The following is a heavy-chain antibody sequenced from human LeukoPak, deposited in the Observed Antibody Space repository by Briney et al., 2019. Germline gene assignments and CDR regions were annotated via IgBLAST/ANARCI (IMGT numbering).Heavy chain of an antibody. CDR1: GGSISSYY. CDR2: IYYSGST. D-gene: IGHD6-13*01. J-gene: IGHJ6*03. Sequence: PSETLSLTCTVSGGSISSYYWSWIRQPPGKGLEWIGYIYYSGSTNYNPSLKSRVTISVDTSKNQFSLKLSSVSAADTAVYYCALQSSSWYGAAYYYYMDVWGKGTTVTVSS. CDR3: ALQSSSWYGAAYYYYMDV. V-gene: IGHV4-59*01.